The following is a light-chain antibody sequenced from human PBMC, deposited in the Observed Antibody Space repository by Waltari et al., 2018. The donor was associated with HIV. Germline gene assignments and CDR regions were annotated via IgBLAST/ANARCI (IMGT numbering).Light chain of an antibody. CDR3: CSYTSSITGRV. CDR2: DVT. Sequence: QSALTQPASVSGSPGQSITISCTGTSSDVGGYKYVSWYQQYPGKAPKLIIYDVTKRPSGVSNRVSGSKSGNTASLTISGLQAEDEADYYCCSYTSSITGRVVGTGTKVTVL. J-gene: IGLJ1*01. CDR1: SSDVGGYKY. V-gene: IGLV2-14*03.